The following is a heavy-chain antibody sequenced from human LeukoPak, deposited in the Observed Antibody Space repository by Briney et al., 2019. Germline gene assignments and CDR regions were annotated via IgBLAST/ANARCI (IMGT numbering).Heavy chain of an antibody. V-gene: IGHV6-1*01. D-gene: IGHD1-26*01. J-gene: IGHJ3*02. Sequence: SQTLSLTCAISGDSVSSNSAAWNWIRQSPSRGLEWLGRTYYRSKWYNDYAVSVKRRLTITPDTSKNQFPLQLNSVTPEDTAVYYCVSGARRSDAFDIWGQGTMVTVSS. CDR3: VSGARRSDAFDI. CDR1: GDSVSSNSAA. CDR2: TYYRSKWYN.